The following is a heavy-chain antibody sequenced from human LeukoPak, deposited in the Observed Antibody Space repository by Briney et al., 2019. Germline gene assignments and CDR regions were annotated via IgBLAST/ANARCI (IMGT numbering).Heavy chain of an antibody. V-gene: IGHV1-2*02. CDR3: ATGLIAAPFDY. Sequence: ASVKVSCKASGGTFSSYAISWVRQAPGQGLEWMGWINPNSGGTNYAQKFQGRVTMTRDTSISTAYMELSRLRSDDTAVYYCATGLIAAPFDYWGQGTLVTVSS. CDR2: INPNSGGT. J-gene: IGHJ4*02. CDR1: GGTFSSYA. D-gene: IGHD6-6*01.